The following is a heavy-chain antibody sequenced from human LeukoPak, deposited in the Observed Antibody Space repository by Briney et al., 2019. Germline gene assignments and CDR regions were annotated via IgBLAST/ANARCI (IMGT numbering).Heavy chain of an antibody. CDR2: INQSGRT. Sequence: KPSETLSLTCTVSGGSMNTYYWSWIRQSPGRGLEWIGEINQSGRTNYNPSLKSRVTISVDTSKNQFSLKLSPVTAADTGVYYCATKYSVAVAANPPYFDYWGQGTLVTVSS. D-gene: IGHD6-19*01. J-gene: IGHJ4*02. V-gene: IGHV4-34*01. CDR1: GGSMNTYY. CDR3: ATKYSVAVAANPPYFDY.